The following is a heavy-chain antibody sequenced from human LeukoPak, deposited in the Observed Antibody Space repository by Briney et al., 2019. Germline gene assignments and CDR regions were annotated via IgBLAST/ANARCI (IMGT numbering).Heavy chain of an antibody. CDR2: TYYRSKWYN. CDR1: GDSVSSNSAT. D-gene: IGHD6-13*01. CDR3: ARAHGXXSSXYGXXXXXXXXXXXSXXASXPTTNDY. J-gene: IGHJ4*01. Sequence: SQTLSLTCAISGDSVSSNSATWTWIRQSPSRGLEWLGRTYYRSKWYNDYAVSVKSRITINPDTSRNQFSLQLNTVTPEDTAVYYCARAHGXXSSXYGXXXXXXXXXXXSXXASXPTTNDY. V-gene: IGHV6-1*01.